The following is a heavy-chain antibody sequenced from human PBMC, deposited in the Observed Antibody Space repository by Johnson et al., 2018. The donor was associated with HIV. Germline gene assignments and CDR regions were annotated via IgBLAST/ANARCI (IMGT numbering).Heavy chain of an antibody. J-gene: IGHJ3*01. CDR1: GFTFRNYA. D-gene: IGHD5-24*01. Sequence: QVQLVESGGGVVQPGTSLRLSCAASGFTFRNYAMHWVRQAPGKGLEWVAVISYDGNNKYYADSLKGRFTISRDNSKNTLYLQMNSLRVEDTAVYYCASGEDDGFWGQGTMVTVSS. CDR3: ASGEDDGF. CDR2: ISYDGNNK. V-gene: IGHV3-30*04.